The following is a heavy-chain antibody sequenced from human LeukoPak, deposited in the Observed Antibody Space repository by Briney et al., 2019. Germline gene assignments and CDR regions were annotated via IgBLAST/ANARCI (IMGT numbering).Heavy chain of an antibody. CDR1: GFTFSSYA. V-gene: IGHV3-30*04. Sequence: PGGSLRLSCAASGFTFSSYAMHWVRQAPGKGLEWVAVISYDGSKKYYADSVKGRFTISRDNSKNTLYLQMNSLRAEDTAVYYCARDLLDTYYYGSGSYEGPDYWGQGTLVTVSS. D-gene: IGHD3-10*01. CDR3: ARDLLDTYYYGSGSYEGPDY. CDR2: ISYDGSKK. J-gene: IGHJ4*02.